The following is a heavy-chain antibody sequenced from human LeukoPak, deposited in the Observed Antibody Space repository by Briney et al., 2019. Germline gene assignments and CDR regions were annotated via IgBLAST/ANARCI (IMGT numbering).Heavy chain of an antibody. CDR1: GFTFSSYS. D-gene: IGHD3-16*01. CDR2: ISSSGSTI. CDR3: ARVGHYYYYYMDV. J-gene: IGHJ6*03. V-gene: IGHV3-48*01. Sequence: TGGSLRLSCAASGFTFSSYSMNWVRQAPGKGLEWVSYISSSGSTIYYADSVKGRFTISRDNSKNTLYLQMNSLRAEDTAVYYCARVGHYYYYYMDVWGKGTTVTVSS.